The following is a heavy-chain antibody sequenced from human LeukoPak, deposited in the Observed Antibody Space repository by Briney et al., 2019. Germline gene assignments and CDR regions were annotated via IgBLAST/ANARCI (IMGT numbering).Heavy chain of an antibody. CDR2: ISAYNGNT. D-gene: IGHD1-14*01. CDR1: GYTFTSYG. V-gene: IGHV1-18*01. CDR3: ARLPRTAYYYYYMDV. J-gene: IGHJ6*03. Sequence: ASVKVSCKASGYTFTSYGISWVRQAPGQGLEWMGWISAYNGNTNYAQELQGRVTMTTDTSTSTAYMELRSLRSDDTAVYYCARLPRTAYYYYYMDVWGKGTTVTVSS.